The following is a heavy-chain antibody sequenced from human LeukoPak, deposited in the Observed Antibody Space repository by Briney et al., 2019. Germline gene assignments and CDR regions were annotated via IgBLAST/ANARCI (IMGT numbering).Heavy chain of an antibody. V-gene: IGHV3-7*04. CDR2: MKQDGSEK. D-gene: IGHD6-25*01. Sequence: GGSLRLSCAASGFTFSSHWMSWVRQAPGKGLEWVANMKQDGSEKYYVDSVKGRFTISRDNAKNSLCLQMNSLRAEDTAVYYCARSLAAGFDIWGRGTTVTVSS. J-gene: IGHJ3*02. CDR1: GFTFSSHW. CDR3: ARSLAAGFDI.